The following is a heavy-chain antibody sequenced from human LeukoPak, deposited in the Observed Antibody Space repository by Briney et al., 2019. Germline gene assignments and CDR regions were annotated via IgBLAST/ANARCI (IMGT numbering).Heavy chain of an antibody. V-gene: IGHV3-23*01. CDR2: ISGGSGSR. CDR1: GFSFSDYA. J-gene: IGHJ4*02. D-gene: IGHD3-3*01. Sequence: PGGSLRLSCEASGFSFSDYAMTWVRQAPGKGLEWVSGISGGSGSRNYGDSVKGRFTISRDNSKNTLFLQLSGLRAEDTAVYYCAKGQEFLEWIYDYWGQGTLVTVSS. CDR3: AKGQEFLEWIYDY.